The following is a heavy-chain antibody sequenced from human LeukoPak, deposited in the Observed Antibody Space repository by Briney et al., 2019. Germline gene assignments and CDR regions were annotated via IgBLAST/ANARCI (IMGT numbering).Heavy chain of an antibody. CDR1: GFTLSSYS. Sequence: PVGSLRLSCAASGFTLSSYSINSVRQAPRKGLEWVSSITSSSSFIYYADSVKGRFTISRDNAKNSLYLQMNSLRAEDTAVYYCARVGIYDFWSGYTSDYWGQGTLVTVSS. V-gene: IGHV3-21*01. CDR3: ARVGIYDFWSGYTSDY. CDR2: ITSSSSFI. D-gene: IGHD3-3*01. J-gene: IGHJ4*02.